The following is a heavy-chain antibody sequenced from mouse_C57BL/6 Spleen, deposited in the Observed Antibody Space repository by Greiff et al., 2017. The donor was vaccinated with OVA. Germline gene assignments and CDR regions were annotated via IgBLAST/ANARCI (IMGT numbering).Heavy chain of an antibody. CDR3: GRNYYSNYGYFDV. CDR1: GFSLTSYG. Sequence: QVQLKESGPGLVQPSQSLSITCTVSGFSLTSYGVHWVRQSPGKGLEWLGVIWSGGSTDYNAAFISRLSISKDNSKSQVFFKMNSLQADDTDIYYCGRNYYSNYGYFDVGGTGTTVTVSS. CDR2: IWSGGST. D-gene: IGHD2-5*01. V-gene: IGHV2-2*01. J-gene: IGHJ1*03.